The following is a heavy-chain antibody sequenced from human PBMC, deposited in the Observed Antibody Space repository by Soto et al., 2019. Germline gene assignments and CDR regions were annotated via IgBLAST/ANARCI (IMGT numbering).Heavy chain of an antibody. CDR3: ATSRPHYFDY. V-gene: IGHV1-69*13. J-gene: IGHJ4*02. Sequence: SVKVSCKASGGTFSSAAISWVRQAPGQGLEWMGGIIPIFGTANYAQKFQGRVTITADESTSTAYMELSSLRSEDTAVYYCATSRPHYFDYWGQGTLVTVSS. CDR2: IIPIFGTA. CDR1: GGTFSSAA.